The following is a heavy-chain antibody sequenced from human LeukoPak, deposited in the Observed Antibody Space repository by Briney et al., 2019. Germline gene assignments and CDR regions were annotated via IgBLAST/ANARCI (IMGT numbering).Heavy chain of an antibody. CDR1: GFTFSSYS. J-gene: IGHJ6*02. Sequence: PGGSLRLSCAASGFTFSSYSMNWVRLAPGKGLEWVSSITSSSGYIYYADSVKGRFTISRDNAKNSLSLQMNSLRAEDTAVYYCARGNCLYGGSCYPHYYYGMDVWGQGTTVTVSS. V-gene: IGHV3-21*01. CDR3: ARGNCLYGGSCYPHYYYGMDV. CDR2: ITSSSGYI. D-gene: IGHD2-15*01.